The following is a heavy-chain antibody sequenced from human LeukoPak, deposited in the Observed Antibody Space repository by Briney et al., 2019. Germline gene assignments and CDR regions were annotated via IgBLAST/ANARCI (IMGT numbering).Heavy chain of an antibody. V-gene: IGHV3-21*04. Sequence: PGGSLRLSCAASGFTFSSYSMNWVRQAPGKGLEWVSSISSSSSYIYYADSVKGRFTISRDTSKNTLSLQMNSLGVEDTALYYCARGTFSPQGSYYGHWGQGTRVTVSS. J-gene: IGHJ4*02. CDR2: ISSSSSYI. CDR3: ARGTFSPQGSYYGH. D-gene: IGHD3-10*01. CDR1: GFTFSSYS.